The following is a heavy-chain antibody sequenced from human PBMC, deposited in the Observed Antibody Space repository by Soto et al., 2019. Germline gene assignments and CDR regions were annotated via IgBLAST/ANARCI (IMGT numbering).Heavy chain of an antibody. J-gene: IGHJ4*02. V-gene: IGHV4-59*08. CDR3: ARLDSSGPYVDY. Sequence: PSATLSLTCTVSGGSISSYYWSWIRQPPGKGLEWIGYIYYSGSTNYNPSLKSRVTISVDTSKNQFSLKLSSVTAADTAVYYCARLDSSGPYVDYWGQGTLVTVS. D-gene: IGHD3-22*01. CDR2: IYYSGST. CDR1: GGSISSYY.